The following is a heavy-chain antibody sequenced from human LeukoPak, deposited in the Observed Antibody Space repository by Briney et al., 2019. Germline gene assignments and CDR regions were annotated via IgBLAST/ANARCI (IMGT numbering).Heavy chain of an antibody. D-gene: IGHD3/OR15-3a*01. V-gene: IGHV3-30*03. CDR2: VSRDGGTK. J-gene: IGHJ4*02. CDR1: GLTFRNYG. CDR3: VREGLGPSFSAWFDY. Sequence: GTSLTLSCSASGLTFRNYGLHWVRPAPGKGLEWVRVVSRDGGTKYYSDSVKGRFTISRDNSENTLYLQMNSLGPEDTSVYYCVREGLGPSFSAWFDYWGQGTLVTVSS.